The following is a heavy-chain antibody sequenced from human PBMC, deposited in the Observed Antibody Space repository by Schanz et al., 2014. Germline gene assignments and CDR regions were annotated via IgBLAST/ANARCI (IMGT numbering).Heavy chain of an antibody. Sequence: VQLVESGGGLVQPGGSLRLSCAASGFTFSDYYMSWVRQAPGKGLEWVSYISSVGISKYYADPVKGRFTISRDSAKNSLYLQMNSLRADDTAIYFCARDEGRDGYNLAFDVWGQGTLVTVSS. CDR3: ARDEGRDGYNLAFDV. CDR2: ISSVGISK. D-gene: IGHD2-21*01. V-gene: IGHV3-11*01. J-gene: IGHJ3*01. CDR1: GFTFSDYY.